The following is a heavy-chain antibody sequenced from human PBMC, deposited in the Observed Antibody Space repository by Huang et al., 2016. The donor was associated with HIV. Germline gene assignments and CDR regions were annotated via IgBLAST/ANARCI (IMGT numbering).Heavy chain of an antibody. J-gene: IGHJ4*02. V-gene: IGHV3-30*18. Sequence: VQLVESGGGVVQPGRSLRLACAASGFSLSLYGLHWVRQAPGKVLGWFAVISYDGSNKYYAHSVKGRFTISRDTSENKVYLQMNSLRHEDTAVYYCAKDGADEEWDIDYWGQGTLVTVSS. CDR1: GFSLSLYG. CDR3: AKDGADEEWDIDY. D-gene: IGHD1-26*01. CDR2: ISYDGSNK.